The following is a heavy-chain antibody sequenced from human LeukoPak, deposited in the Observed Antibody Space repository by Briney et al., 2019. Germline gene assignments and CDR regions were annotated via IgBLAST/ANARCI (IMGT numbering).Heavy chain of an antibody. CDR2: VDPEDGET. CDR3: ATDERRGELPQP. J-gene: IGHJ5*02. D-gene: IGHD1-26*01. V-gene: IGHV1-69-2*01. CDR1: GYTFTDYY. Sequence: GASVKVSCKASGYTFTDYYMHWVQQAPGKGLEWMGRVDPEDGETIYAEKFQGRVTITADTSTDTAYMELSSLRSEDTAVYYCATDERRGELPQPWGQGTLVTVSS.